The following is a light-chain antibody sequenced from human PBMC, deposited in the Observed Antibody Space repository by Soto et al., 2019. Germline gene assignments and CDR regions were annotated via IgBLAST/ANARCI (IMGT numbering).Light chain of an antibody. CDR3: QQYNSSPT. J-gene: IGKJ1*01. Sequence: DIQMTPSPSTLSASVGDRVTITCRASPSISSWLAWYQQKPGKAPKLLIYKASSLESGVPSRFSGVGSGTEFTLTISSLQPDDFATYDCQQYNSSPTFGQGTKVEIK. V-gene: IGKV1-5*03. CDR1: PSISSW. CDR2: KAS.